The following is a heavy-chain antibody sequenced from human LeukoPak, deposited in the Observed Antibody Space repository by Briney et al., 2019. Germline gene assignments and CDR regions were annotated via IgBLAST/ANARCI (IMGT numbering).Heavy chain of an antibody. D-gene: IGHD1-26*01. CDR1: GYTFTGYY. CDR2: INPSGSST. Sequence: ASVKVSCKASGYTFTGYYMHWVRQAPGQGLEWMGLINPSGSSTIYAQKFQGRVTMTRDMSTSTDYMELSSLRSEDTAVYYCARDNSVGDYAWWFDPWGQGTLVTVSS. J-gene: IGHJ5*02. V-gene: IGHV1-46*01. CDR3: ARDNSVGDYAWWFDP.